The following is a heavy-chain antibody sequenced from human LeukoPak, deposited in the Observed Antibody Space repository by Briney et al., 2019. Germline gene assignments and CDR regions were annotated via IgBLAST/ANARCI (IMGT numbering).Heavy chain of an antibody. Sequence: SETLSLTCTVSGHSISSGYYWGWIRQPPGKGLEWIGSIYHSGSTYYNPSLKSRVTISVDTSKNQFSLKLSSVTAADTAVYYCVVTYYYDSSGYYYGWFDPWGQGTLVTVSS. J-gene: IGHJ5*02. D-gene: IGHD3-22*01. CDR2: IYHSGST. CDR3: VVTYYYDSSGYYYGWFDP. CDR1: GHSISSGYY. V-gene: IGHV4-38-2*02.